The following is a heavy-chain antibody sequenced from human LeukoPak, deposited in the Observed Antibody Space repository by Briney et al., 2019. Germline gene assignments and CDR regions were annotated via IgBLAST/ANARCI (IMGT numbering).Heavy chain of an antibody. J-gene: IGHJ4*02. CDR1: GFTVSSNY. V-gene: IGHV3-66*01. CDR2: IYSGGST. D-gene: IGHD3-16*01. CDR3: ARDSRNYDYAY. Sequence: QPGGSLRLSCAASGFTVSSNYMSWVRQAPGKGLEWVSVIYSGGSTYYADSVKGRFTISRDNSKNTLYLQTNSLRAEDTAVYYCARDSRNYDYAYWGQGTLVTVSS.